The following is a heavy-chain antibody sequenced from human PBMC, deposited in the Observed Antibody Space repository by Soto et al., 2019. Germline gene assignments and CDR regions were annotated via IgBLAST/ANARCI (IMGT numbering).Heavy chain of an antibody. V-gene: IGHV4-30-2*01. D-gene: IGHD6-6*01. J-gene: IGHJ4*02. CDR2: IYHSGST. Sequence: QLQLQESGSGLVKPSQTLSLTCAVSGGSISSGGYSWSWIRQPPGKGLEWIGYIYHSGSTYYNPSLKSRVTISVDRSKNQFSLKLSSVTAADTAVYYCARTDSHSSSPRFDYWGQGTLVTVSS. CDR1: GGSISSGGYS. CDR3: ARTDSHSSSPRFDY.